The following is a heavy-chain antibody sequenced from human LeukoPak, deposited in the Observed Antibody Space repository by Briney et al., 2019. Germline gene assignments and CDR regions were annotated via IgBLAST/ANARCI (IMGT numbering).Heavy chain of an antibody. CDR1: GFTFSNHG. J-gene: IGHJ4*02. V-gene: IGHV3-23*01. D-gene: IGHD5-18*01. Sequence: PGGSLRLSCAASGFTFSNHGMNWVRQAPGKGLEWLSGVSPPGGGTYYADSVKGRFTISRDDSKNTLYLQMNSLRAEDTAVYYCARASYGYSYFDYWGQGTLVTVSS. CDR3: ARASYGYSYFDY. CDR2: VSPPGGGT.